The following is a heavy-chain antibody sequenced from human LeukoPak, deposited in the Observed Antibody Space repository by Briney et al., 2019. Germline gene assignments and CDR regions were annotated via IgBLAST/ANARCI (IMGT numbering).Heavy chain of an antibody. CDR3: AKKAEAFGDSVTQH. Sequence: GGSLRLFCAASGFTFSSYDMIWVPQAPGKGLEWVSDISSSGTGTYYVDSVKGRFTISRDNSKNTLYLQMNSLRAEDTALYSCAKKAEAFGDSVTQHRGPGTLVTVSS. V-gene: IGHV3-23*01. CDR2: ISSSGTGT. CDR1: GFTFSSYD. D-gene: IGHD4-17*01. J-gene: IGHJ1*01.